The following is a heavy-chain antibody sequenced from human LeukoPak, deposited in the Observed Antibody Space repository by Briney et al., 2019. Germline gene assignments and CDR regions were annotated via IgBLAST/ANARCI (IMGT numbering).Heavy chain of an antibody. Sequence: PGGSLRLSCAASGFTFSSYSMNWVRQAPGKGLEWVSYISSRSRTIYYADSVKGRFTISRDNAKNSLYLQMNSLRAEDTAVYYCASSTPLGEQWLVASGYWGQGTLVTVSS. V-gene: IGHV3-48*01. D-gene: IGHD6-19*01. CDR3: ASSTPLGEQWLVASGY. J-gene: IGHJ4*02. CDR1: GFTFSSYS. CDR2: ISSRSRTI.